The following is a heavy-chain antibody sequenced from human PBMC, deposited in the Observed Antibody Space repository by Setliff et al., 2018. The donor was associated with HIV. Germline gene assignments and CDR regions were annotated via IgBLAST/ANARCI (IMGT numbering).Heavy chain of an antibody. J-gene: IGHJ6*03. CDR1: GYTLSVLS. CDR3: ATVSYGSGRYLLRPNYYMDV. D-gene: IGHD3-10*01. V-gene: IGHV1-24*01. Sequence: ASVKVPCKVSGYTLSVLSVHWVRQAPGKGLQWMGGVDPEDGETIYAQELQGRVTMTEDTSADTAYMELISLRSEDTAVYYCATVSYGSGRYLLRPNYYMDVWGKGTTVTVS. CDR2: VDPEDGET.